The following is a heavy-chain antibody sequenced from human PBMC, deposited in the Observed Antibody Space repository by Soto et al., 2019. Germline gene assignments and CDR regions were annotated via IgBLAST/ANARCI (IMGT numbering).Heavy chain of an antibody. CDR1: GFTFTSSA. J-gene: IGHJ4*02. CDR2: IVVGSGNT. CDR3: AKDGSSSRLGL. D-gene: IGHD6-6*01. Sequence: SVKVSCKASGFTFTSSAVQWVRQARGQRLEWIGWIVVGSGNTNYAQKFQERVTITRDMSTSTAYMELNSLRAEDTAVYYCAKDGSSSRLGLWGQGTLVTVSS. V-gene: IGHV1-58*01.